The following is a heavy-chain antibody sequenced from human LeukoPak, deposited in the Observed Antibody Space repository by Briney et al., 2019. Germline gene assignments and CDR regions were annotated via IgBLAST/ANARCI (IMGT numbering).Heavy chain of an antibody. CDR3: ARDPYSSSWSYGMDV. Sequence: GGSLRLSCAASGFTFSSYAMSWVRQAPGKGLEWVSGTSASGGSTYYADSVKGRFTISRDNSKNTLYLQMNSLRAEDTAVYYCARDPYSSSWSYGMDVWGQGTAVTVSS. CDR2: TSASGGST. D-gene: IGHD6-13*01. J-gene: IGHJ6*02. V-gene: IGHV3-23*01. CDR1: GFTFSSYA.